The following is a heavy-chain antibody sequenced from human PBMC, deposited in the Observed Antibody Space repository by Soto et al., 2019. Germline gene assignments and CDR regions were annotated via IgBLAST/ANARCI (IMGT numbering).Heavy chain of an antibody. Sequence: SETLSLTCTVSGGSISSGGYYWSWIRQHPGKGLEWIGYIYYSGSTYYNPSLKSRVTISVDTSKNQFSLKLSSVTAADTAVYYCARSRGYSGYDYADYWGQGTLVTVSS. CDR2: IYYSGST. J-gene: IGHJ4*02. CDR1: GGSISSGGYY. CDR3: ARSRGYSGYDYADY. V-gene: IGHV4-31*03. D-gene: IGHD5-12*01.